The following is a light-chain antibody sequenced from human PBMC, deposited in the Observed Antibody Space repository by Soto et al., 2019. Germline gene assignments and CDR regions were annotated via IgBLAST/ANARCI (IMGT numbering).Light chain of an antibody. J-gene: IGLJ1*01. Sequence: QSVLTQPASVSGSPGQSITISCTGASSDVGNYNYVSWYQQHPGKAPKLIIYDVSNRPSGVSNRFSGSKSGNTASLTISGLQAEDEDDYYCSSYTSSTTLYVFGTGTKVTV. CDR1: SSDVGNYNY. CDR3: SSYTSSTTLYV. V-gene: IGLV2-14*03. CDR2: DVS.